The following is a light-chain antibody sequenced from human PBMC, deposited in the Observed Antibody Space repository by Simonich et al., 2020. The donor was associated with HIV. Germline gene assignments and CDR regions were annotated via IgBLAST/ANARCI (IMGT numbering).Light chain of an antibody. J-gene: IGKJ1*01. V-gene: IGKV4-1*01. Sequence: DIVMTQSPDSLAVSLGERATINCKSSQSVLYSSNNKNYLAWYQQKPGQPPKLLIYWASTRESGVPDRFSGSGSGTHFTLTISSLQAEDVAVYYCQQYYSTRRTFGQGTKVEIK. CDR1: QSVLYSSNNKNY. CDR3: QQYYSTRRT. CDR2: WAS.